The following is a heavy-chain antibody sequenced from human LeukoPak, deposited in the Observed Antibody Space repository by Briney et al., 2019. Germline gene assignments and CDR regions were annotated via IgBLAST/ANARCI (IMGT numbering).Heavy chain of an antibody. V-gene: IGHV4-38-2*01. CDR1: GYSISSGYY. CDR3: ARLAAAGTFYFDY. Sequence: SETLSLTCAVSGYSISSGYYWGWIRQPPGKGLEWIGGIYHSGSTYYNPSLKSRVTISVDTSKNQFSLKLSSVTAADTAVYYCARLAAAGTFYFDYWGQGILVTVSS. D-gene: IGHD6-13*01. CDR2: IYHSGST. J-gene: IGHJ4*02.